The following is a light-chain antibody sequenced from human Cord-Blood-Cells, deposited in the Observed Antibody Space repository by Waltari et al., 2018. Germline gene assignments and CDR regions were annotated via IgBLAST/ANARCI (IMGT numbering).Light chain of an antibody. V-gene: IGKV3-20*01. CDR3: QQYGSSRGYT. CDR2: GAS. J-gene: IGKJ2*01. CDR1: QSVSSSY. Sequence: EIVLTQSPGTLSLSPGERATLSCRASQSVSSSYLAWDQQKPGQAPRLLIYGASSRATGIPDRFSGSGSGTDFTLTISRLEPEDFAVYYCQQYGSSRGYTFGQGTKLEIK.